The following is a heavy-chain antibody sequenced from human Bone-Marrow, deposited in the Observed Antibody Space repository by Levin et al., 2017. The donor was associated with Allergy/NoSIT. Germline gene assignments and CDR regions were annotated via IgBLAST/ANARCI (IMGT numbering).Heavy chain of an antibody. CDR1: GDSMNDYF. CDR3: ARDDLVRGGGKNWFEF. CDR2: VETYGDT. V-gene: IGHV4-4*07. Sequence: SETLSLTCTVSGDSMNDYFWTWVRQPAGKALEWIGRVETYGDTYHNPSLKSRVTMSIDTSNNQFSLKLNSVTAADTAVYYCARDDLVRGGGKNWFEFWGQGILITVYS. J-gene: IGHJ5*01. D-gene: IGHD3-10*01.